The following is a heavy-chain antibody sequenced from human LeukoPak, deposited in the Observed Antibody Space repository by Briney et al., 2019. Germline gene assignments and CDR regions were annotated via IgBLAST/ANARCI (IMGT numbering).Heavy chain of an antibody. V-gene: IGHV3-33*03. CDR3: ARSGWTGDAFDI. D-gene: IGHD6-19*01. CDR2: IWYVGSNE. Sequence: GESLRLSCAASGFTFSSFGMHWVRQAPGKGLEWVAVIWYVGSNENYVDSVKGRFTISRDNAKNTLFLQMNSLRVEDTAVYHCARSGWTGDAFDIWGQGTMVTVSS. CDR1: GFTFSSFG. J-gene: IGHJ3*02.